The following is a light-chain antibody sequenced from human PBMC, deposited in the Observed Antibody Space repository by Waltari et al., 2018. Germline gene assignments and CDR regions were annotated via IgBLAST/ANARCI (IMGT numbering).Light chain of an antibody. CDR1: QTIYNKY. J-gene: IGKJ3*01. V-gene: IGKV3-20*01. CDR2: GAS. Sequence: EIVLTQSPGTLSLSPGERATLSCRASQTIYNKYLAWYQQKSGQAPRLLIYGASSRATGIPDRLSGSGSGTDFTLTISRLEPEDFAVYFCQQFGTSPPTGFGPGTRLDVK. CDR3: QQFGTSPPTG.